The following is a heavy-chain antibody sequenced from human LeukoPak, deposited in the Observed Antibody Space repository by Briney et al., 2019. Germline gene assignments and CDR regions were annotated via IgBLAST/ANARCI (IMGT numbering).Heavy chain of an antibody. CDR3: ARTIAAAGTSAFDI. D-gene: IGHD6-13*01. Sequence: GGSLRLSCAASGFTVSSNYMSWVRQAPGKGLEWVSVIYSGGSTYYADSVKGRFTISRDNSKNTLYVQMNSLRAEDTAVYYCARTIAAAGTSAFDIWGQGTMVTVSS. J-gene: IGHJ3*02. V-gene: IGHV3-66*01. CDR2: IYSGGST. CDR1: GFTVSSNY.